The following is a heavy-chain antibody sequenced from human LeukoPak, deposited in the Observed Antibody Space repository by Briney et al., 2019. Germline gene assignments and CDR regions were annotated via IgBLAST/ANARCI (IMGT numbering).Heavy chain of an antibody. D-gene: IGHD3-22*01. CDR3: AKSYDSSGYYNY. CDR2: IYTSGST. CDR1: GGSISSYY. V-gene: IGHV4-4*07. Sequence: NPSETLSLTCTVSGGSISSYYWSWIRQPAGKGLEWIGRIYTSGSTNYNPSLKSRVTMSVDTSKNQFSLKLSSVTAADTAVYYCAKSYDSSGYYNYWGQGTLVTVSS. J-gene: IGHJ4*02.